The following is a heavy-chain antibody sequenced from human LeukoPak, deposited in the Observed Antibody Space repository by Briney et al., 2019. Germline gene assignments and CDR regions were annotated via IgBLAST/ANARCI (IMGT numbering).Heavy chain of an antibody. D-gene: IGHD5-12*01. Sequence: GASVKVSCKASGGIFSNHAVTWVRQAPGQGLEWMGRIIPMIGTAKYAQKFQGRVTMTRDTSISTAYMELSRLRSDDTAVYYCARGEGPTNPWGQGTLVTVSS. J-gene: IGHJ5*02. CDR1: GGIFSNHA. CDR3: ARGEGPTNP. CDR2: IIPMIGTA. V-gene: IGHV1-2*02.